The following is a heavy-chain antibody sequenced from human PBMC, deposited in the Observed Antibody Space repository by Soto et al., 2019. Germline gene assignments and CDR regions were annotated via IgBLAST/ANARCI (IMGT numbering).Heavy chain of an antibody. J-gene: IGHJ5*01. Sequence: EVQLLESGGAVVQPGGSLTLSCEASGFTFGSYAVSWVRQAPGKGLEWVSAISGSGGHTHYSDSVKGRFIISRDNSKSTMSLQMTSLRAEDSAIYYCAKDVRLAVVAVVTENWFDSWGQGTLVTVPS. CDR2: ISGSGGHT. CDR1: GFTFGSYA. D-gene: IGHD2-15*01. CDR3: AKDVRLAVVAVVTENWFDS. V-gene: IGHV3-23*01.